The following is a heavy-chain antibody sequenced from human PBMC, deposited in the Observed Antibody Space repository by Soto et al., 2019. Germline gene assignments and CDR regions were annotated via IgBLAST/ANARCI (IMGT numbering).Heavy chain of an antibody. J-gene: IGHJ5*02. CDR2: IYSGSST. CDR1: GFTVSSNY. CDR3: ARDVSGDYEGWFDP. Sequence: LRLSCAASGFTVSSNYMSWVRQAPGKGLEWVSVIYSGSSTYYADSVKGRFTISRDNSKNTLYLQMDSLRAEDTAVYYCARDVSGDYEGWFDPWGQGTLVTVSS. D-gene: IGHD4-17*01. V-gene: IGHV3-66*01.